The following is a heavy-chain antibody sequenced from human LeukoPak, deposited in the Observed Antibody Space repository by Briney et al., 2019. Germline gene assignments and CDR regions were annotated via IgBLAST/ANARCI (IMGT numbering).Heavy chain of an antibody. D-gene: IGHD3-10*01. V-gene: IGHV4-4*07. Sequence: PSETLSLTCTVSGGSISSYYWSWIRQPAGKGLEWIGSIYTSGSTNYNPSLKSRVTMSVDTSKNQFPLKLSSVTAADTAVYHCARTVGDGSGSYLYYYYYMDVWGKGTTVTVSS. J-gene: IGHJ6*03. CDR3: ARTVGDGSGSYLYYYYYMDV. CDR1: GGSISSYY. CDR2: IYTSGST.